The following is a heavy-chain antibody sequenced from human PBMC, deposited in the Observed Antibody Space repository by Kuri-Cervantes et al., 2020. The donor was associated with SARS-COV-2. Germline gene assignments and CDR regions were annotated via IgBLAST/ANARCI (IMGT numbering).Heavy chain of an antibody. V-gene: IGHV4-59*01. J-gene: IGHJ4*02. CDR1: GGSISSYY. CDR2: IYYSGST. CDR3: ARDPYYYGSGSYFDY. Sequence: ESLKISCTVSGGSISSYYWSWIRQPPGKGLEWIGYIYYSGSTNYNPSLKSRVTISVDTSKNQFSLKLSSVTAADTAVYYCARDPYYYGSGSYFDYWGQGTRVTGSS. D-gene: IGHD3-10*01.